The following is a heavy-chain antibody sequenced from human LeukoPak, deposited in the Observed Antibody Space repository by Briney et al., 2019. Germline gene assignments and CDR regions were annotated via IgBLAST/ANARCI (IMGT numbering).Heavy chain of an antibody. CDR1: GYTFTSYY. CDR2: INPSGGST. J-gene: IGHJ4*02. Sequence: GASVKVSCKASGYTFTSYYMHWVRQAPGQGLEWMGIINPSGGSTSYAQKFQGRVTMTRDMSTSTVYMELSSLRSDDTAVYYCARDTTPHSSIDYWGQGTLVTVSS. CDR3: ARDTTPHSSIDY. V-gene: IGHV1-46*01. D-gene: IGHD5-18*01.